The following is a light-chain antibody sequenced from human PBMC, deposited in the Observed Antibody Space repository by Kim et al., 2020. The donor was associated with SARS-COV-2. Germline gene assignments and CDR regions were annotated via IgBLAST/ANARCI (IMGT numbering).Light chain of an antibody. CDR2: GAS. J-gene: IGKJ2*01. V-gene: IGKV3-15*01. CDR3: QQYYNWPPYT. Sequence: EIVMTQSPNTLSVSPGERATLSCRASQSISSSLAWYQHKPGQAPRLLIYGASTRATGVAARFSGSGSATEFTLTISSLQSEDFAVYYCQQYYNWPPYTFGQGTKLEI. CDR1: QSISSS.